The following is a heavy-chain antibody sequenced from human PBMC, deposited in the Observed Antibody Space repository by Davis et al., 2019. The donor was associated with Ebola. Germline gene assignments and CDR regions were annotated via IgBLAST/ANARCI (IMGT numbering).Heavy chain of an antibody. D-gene: IGHD5-12*01. Sequence: GESLKISCVASGFTFSQYAMTWVRQAPGKGLEWVSGMSDTGDWTHYADSVKGRFTIFRDNSRNILYLQMNSLRVEDTALYYCARDNIVATTNDAFDFWGQGTKVTVSS. V-gene: IGHV3-23*01. J-gene: IGHJ3*01. CDR3: ARDNIVATTNDAFDF. CDR1: GFTFSQYA. CDR2: MSDTGDWT.